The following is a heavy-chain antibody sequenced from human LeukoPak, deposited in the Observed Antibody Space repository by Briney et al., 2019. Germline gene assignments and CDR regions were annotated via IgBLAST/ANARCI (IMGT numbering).Heavy chain of an antibody. V-gene: IGHV1-69*04. CDR3: ARDPITGAADNWFDP. D-gene: IGHD6-19*01. CDR1: GGTFSSYT. Sequence: GASVKVSCKASGGTFSSYTISWVRQAPGQGLEWMGRIIPILGIANYAQKFQGRVTITADKSTSTAYMELSSLRSEDTAVYYCARDPITGAADNWFDPWGQGTLVTVSS. CDR2: IIPILGIA. J-gene: IGHJ5*02.